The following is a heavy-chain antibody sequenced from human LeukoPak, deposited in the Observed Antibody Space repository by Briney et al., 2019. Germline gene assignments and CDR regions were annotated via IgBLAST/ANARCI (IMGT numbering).Heavy chain of an antibody. Sequence: TGGSLRLSCAASGFTFSSYEMNWVRQAPGKGLEWVSSISSSTYIFYADSVKGRFTICRDNAKNSLYLQMNSLRAEDTALYYCSGGYYNYMDVWGKGTTVTISS. V-gene: IGHV3-21*04. CDR3: SGGYYNYMDV. CDR1: GFTFSSYE. CDR2: ISSSTYI. J-gene: IGHJ6*03. D-gene: IGHD4-23*01.